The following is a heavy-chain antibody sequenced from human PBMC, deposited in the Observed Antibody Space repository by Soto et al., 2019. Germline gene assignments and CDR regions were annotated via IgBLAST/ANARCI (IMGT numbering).Heavy chain of an antibody. V-gene: IGHV4-4*02. D-gene: IGHD3-10*01. J-gene: IGHJ4*02. Sequence: QVQLQESGPGLVKPSGTLSLICAVSGGSISSSNCWSWVRQPPGKGLVLIGEIYHSRNTNYNPSRKSRVTMAVDMTCNQFSRNLSSVTAADTALYYCARRWGEGRVDYWGQGTLVTVSS. CDR1: GGSISSSNC. CDR2: IYHSRNT. CDR3: ARRWGEGRVDY.